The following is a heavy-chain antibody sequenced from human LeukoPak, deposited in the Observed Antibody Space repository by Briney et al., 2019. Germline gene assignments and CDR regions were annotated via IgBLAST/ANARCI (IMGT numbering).Heavy chain of an antibody. J-gene: IGHJ4*02. CDR1: GFTFSSYA. Sequence: GGSLRLSCAASGFTFSSYAMSWVRQAPGKGLEGVSAISGSGGSTYYADSVKGRFTISRDNSKNTLYLHMNSLRAEDTAVYYCAKWAFYDFWSGYYWSYFDYWGQGTLVTVSS. CDR3: AKWAFYDFWSGYYWSYFDY. V-gene: IGHV3-23*01. CDR2: ISGSGGST. D-gene: IGHD3-3*01.